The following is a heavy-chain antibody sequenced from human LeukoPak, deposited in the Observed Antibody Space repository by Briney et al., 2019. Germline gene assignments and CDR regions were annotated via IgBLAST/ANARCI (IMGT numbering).Heavy chain of an antibody. CDR3: TTAIHSSGWYSTFDY. Sequence: GGSLRLSCEASGFTFSNYAMSWVRQAPGKGLEWVGRIKSKTDGGTTDYAAPVKGRFTISRDDSKNTLYLQMNSLKTEDTAVYYCTTAIHSSGWYSTFDYWGQGTLVTVSS. J-gene: IGHJ4*02. V-gene: IGHV3-15*01. D-gene: IGHD6-19*01. CDR2: IKSKTDGGTT. CDR1: GFTFSNYA.